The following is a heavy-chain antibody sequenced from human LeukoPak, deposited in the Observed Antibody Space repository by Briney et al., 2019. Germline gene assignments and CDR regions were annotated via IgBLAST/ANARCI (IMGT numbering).Heavy chain of an antibody. D-gene: IGHD3-10*01. CDR2: ISSSGGST. J-gene: IGHJ4*01. V-gene: IGHV3-64*01. CDR3: ARAVYYSNYLGY. CDR1: GFTFSSYA. Sequence: SGGSLRLSCAASGFTFSSYAMHWVRQVPGKGLKYVSAISSSGGSTYYANSVKGRFTISRDNAKNTLYLQMNRLRAEDTAMYYCARAVYYSNYLGYWGQGTLVTVSS.